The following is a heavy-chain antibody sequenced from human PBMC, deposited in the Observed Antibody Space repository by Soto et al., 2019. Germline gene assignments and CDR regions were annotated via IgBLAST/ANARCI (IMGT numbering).Heavy chain of an antibody. Sequence: PSETLSLTCSVSGGSINSGAYYWAWIRQPPGKGLECIGIVYYTGSTYYNSSLKSRVSISLDTSKTQFSLKLTSVTAADTAVYYCARQASGWTFDYWGQGTLVTVS. CDR2: VYYTGST. CDR1: GGSINSGAYY. D-gene: IGHD6-19*01. V-gene: IGHV4-39*01. CDR3: ARQASGWTFDY. J-gene: IGHJ4*02.